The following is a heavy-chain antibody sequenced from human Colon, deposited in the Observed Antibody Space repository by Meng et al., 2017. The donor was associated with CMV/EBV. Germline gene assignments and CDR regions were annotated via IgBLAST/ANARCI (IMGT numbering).Heavy chain of an antibody. V-gene: IGHV4-59*01. CDR3: ARRGTGGYDSVRAFDL. J-gene: IGHJ3*01. Sequence: SETLSLTCTVSGGSIATNYYSWIRQSPGRGLEWIGYIYFSGTTNYNPSLKSRATISVDTSKNQFSLKLRSVTAADTAVYYCARRGTGGYDSVRAFDLWGPGTLVTVSS. CDR2: IYFSGTT. D-gene: IGHD5-12*01. CDR1: GGSIATNY.